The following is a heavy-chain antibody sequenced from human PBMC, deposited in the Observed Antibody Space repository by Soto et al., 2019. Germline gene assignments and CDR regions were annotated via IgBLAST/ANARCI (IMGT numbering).Heavy chain of an antibody. Sequence: GGSLRLSCAASGFTFSTYSMTWVRQAPGKGLEWVAHITATGGNTYYADSVRGRFTISRDTSGNTLYLQMNSLRAEDTALYYCAKCMQAYWNYDAHHIWGQGTMVTVSS. CDR2: ITATGGNT. D-gene: IGHD1-7*01. CDR1: GFTFSTYS. V-gene: IGHV3-23*01. CDR3: AKCMQAYWNYDAHHI. J-gene: IGHJ3*02.